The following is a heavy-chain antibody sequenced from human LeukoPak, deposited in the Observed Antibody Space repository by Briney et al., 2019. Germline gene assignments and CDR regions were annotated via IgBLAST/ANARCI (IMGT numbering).Heavy chain of an antibody. D-gene: IGHD6-13*01. Sequence: GGSLRLSCAASGFTFSSYNMNWVRQAPGKGLEWVSSISSSSSYIYYADSVKGRFTISRDNAKNSLYLQMNSLRAEDTAVYYCARMYSSSWYETNLPYYFDYWGQGTLVTVSS. V-gene: IGHV3-21*01. CDR3: ARMYSSSWYETNLPYYFDY. J-gene: IGHJ4*02. CDR2: ISSSSSYI. CDR1: GFTFSSYN.